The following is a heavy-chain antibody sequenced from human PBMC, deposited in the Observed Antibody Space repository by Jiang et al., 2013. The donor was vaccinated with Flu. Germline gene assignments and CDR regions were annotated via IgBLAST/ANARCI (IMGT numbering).Heavy chain of an antibody. Sequence: LLKPSETLSLTCAVSGDSINNYYWSWIRQPAGKGLEWIGRVYTSGSTDTNPSLKSRVTMSVDTSKNQFSLIVNSVTAADTAVYYCARESRDYYGTGYSCDYWGQGTPVTVSS. CDR3: ARESRDYYGTGYSCDY. CDR1: GDSINNYY. V-gene: IGHV4-4*07. D-gene: IGHD3-9*01. CDR2: VYTSGST. J-gene: IGHJ4*02.